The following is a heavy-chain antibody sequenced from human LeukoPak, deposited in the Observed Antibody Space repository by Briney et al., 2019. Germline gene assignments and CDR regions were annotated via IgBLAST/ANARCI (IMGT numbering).Heavy chain of an antibody. CDR2: ISSSGNYI. CDR3: VRASTSYSSGLDAFDI. D-gene: IGHD6-19*01. V-gene: IGHV3-21*06. Sequence: GGSLRLSCAASGFTFSSYGMHWVRQAPGQGLGWVSSISSSGNYIYYADSMKGRFTISRDNAKNSLHLQMNSLRAEDTAVYHCVRASTSYSSGLDAFDIWGQGTMVTVSS. CDR1: GFTFSSYG. J-gene: IGHJ3*02.